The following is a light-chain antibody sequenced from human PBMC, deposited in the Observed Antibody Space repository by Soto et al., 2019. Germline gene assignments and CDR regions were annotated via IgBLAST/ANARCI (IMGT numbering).Light chain of an antibody. CDR3: CSYAGSSTLM. CDR1: SSDVGSYNL. CDR2: EGS. Sequence: QSALTQPASVSGSPGQSITISCTGTSSDVGSYNLVSWYQQHPGKAPKLMIYEGSKRPSGVSNRFSGSKFGNTASLTISGLQAEDEADYYCCSYAGSSTLMFGGGTKLTVL. V-gene: IGLV2-23*01. J-gene: IGLJ3*02.